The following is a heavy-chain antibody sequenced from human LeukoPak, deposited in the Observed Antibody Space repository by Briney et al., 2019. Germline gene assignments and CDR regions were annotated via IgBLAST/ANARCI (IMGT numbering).Heavy chain of an antibody. Sequence: TLSLTCTVSDDSVSSDNYYWSWIRQPPGKALEWLALIYWDDDKRYSPSLKSRLTITKDTSKNQVVLTMTNMDPVDTATYYCAHRRQLKSFDYWGQGTLVTVSS. CDR1: DDSVSSDNYY. CDR3: AHRRQLKSFDY. CDR2: IYWDDDK. D-gene: IGHD6-6*01. V-gene: IGHV2-5*08. J-gene: IGHJ4*02.